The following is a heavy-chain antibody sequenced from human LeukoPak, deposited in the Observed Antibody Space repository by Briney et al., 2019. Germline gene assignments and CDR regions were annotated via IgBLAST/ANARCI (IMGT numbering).Heavy chain of an antibody. CDR1: GFTFSSYA. V-gene: IGHV3-23*01. D-gene: IGHD3-22*01. CDR2: ISGSGGST. CDR3: AKDIGSSGYYYPDY. J-gene: IGHJ4*02. Sequence: GGSLRLSCAASGFTFSSYAMSWVRQAPGKGLEWVSAISGSGGSTYYAGSVKGRFTISRDNAKNSLYLQMNSLRAEDTALYYCAKDIGSSGYYYPDYWGQGTLVTVSS.